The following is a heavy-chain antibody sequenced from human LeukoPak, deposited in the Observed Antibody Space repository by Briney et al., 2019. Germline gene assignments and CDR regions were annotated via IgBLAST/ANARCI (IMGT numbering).Heavy chain of an antibody. CDR1: GGAFSSYA. CDR2: IIPIFGTP. D-gene: IGHD3-16*01. V-gene: IGHV1-69*13. CDR3: AREFPFGNFDY. J-gene: IGHJ4*02. Sequence: ASVKVSCKVSGGAFSSYAISWVRQAPGQGLEWMGGIIPIFGTPNYAQKFQGRVTITADESTSTAYMELSSLRSDDTAVYYCAREFPFGNFDYWGQGTLVTVSS.